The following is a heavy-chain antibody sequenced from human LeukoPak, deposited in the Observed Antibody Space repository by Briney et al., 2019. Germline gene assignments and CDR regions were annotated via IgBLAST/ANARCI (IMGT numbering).Heavy chain of an antibody. J-gene: IGHJ4*02. V-gene: IGHV3-48*01. CDR3: ASPATTVTGGY. D-gene: IGHD4-17*01. CDR2: ISSSSSTI. Sequence: PGGSLRLSCAASGFTFSSYSMNWVRQAPGKGLEWVSYISSSSSTIYYADSVKGRFTISRDNSKNTLYLQMNSLRAEDTAVYYCASPATTVTGGYWGQGALVTVSS. CDR1: GFTFSSYS.